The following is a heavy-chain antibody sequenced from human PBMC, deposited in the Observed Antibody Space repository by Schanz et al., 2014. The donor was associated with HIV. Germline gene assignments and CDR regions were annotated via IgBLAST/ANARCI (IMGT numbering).Heavy chain of an antibody. CDR3: AKVLIPMIAVPYYGMDV. J-gene: IGHJ6*02. CDR1: GFTFSSYA. V-gene: IGHV3-30-3*01. CDR2: ISYDGSNK. Sequence: QVQLVESGGGVVQPGGSLRLSCAASGFTFSSYAMHWVCQAAGKGLEWVAVISYDGSNKNYADSVKGRFTISRDNSKNTLYLQMNSLRAEDTAVYYCAKVLIPMIAVPYYGMDVWGQGTTVTVSS. D-gene: IGHD3-22*01.